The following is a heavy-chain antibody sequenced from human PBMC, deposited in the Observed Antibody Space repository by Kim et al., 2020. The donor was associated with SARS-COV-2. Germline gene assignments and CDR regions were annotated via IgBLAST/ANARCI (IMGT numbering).Heavy chain of an antibody. V-gene: IGHV1-69*01. D-gene: IGHD6-19*01. CDR3: ARAYSAGWYFFDY. Sequence: YAQKCQGRVTITADESTRTVYMELSSLRSEEMAIYYCARAYSAGWYFFDYWGQGTLVTVSS. J-gene: IGHJ4*02.